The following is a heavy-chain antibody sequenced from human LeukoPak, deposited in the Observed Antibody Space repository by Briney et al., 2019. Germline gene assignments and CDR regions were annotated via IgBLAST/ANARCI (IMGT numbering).Heavy chain of an antibody. V-gene: IGHV3-48*03. CDR2: ISNRCSTI. Sequence: GVSLRLSCAASGFTFSSYEMIWVRQAPGKALEWVSYISNRCSTIYYADSVKRRFPIYRGNAKNSLYLQMNTLRSEDTAVYYCARTQGDGYNYVPLEYWDQGTLVTVSS. CDR3: ARTQGDGYNYVPLEY. J-gene: IGHJ4*02. D-gene: IGHD5-24*01. CDR1: GFTFSSYE.